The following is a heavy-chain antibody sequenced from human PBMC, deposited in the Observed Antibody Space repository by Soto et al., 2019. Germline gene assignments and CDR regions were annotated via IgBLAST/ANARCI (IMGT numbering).Heavy chain of an antibody. CDR3: AKQQGQWLVLSPLDP. J-gene: IGHJ5*02. CDR1: GFMFSNYA. CDR2: ISSSGGTT. V-gene: IGHV3-23*01. D-gene: IGHD6-19*01. Sequence: GGSLRLSCAASGFMFSNYAMTWVRQAPGKGLEWVSSISSSGGTTYYADSVKGRFTISTGTSKNTLYLQMSSLRADDTAGDYCAKQQGQWLVLSPLDPWGQGTLVTVSS.